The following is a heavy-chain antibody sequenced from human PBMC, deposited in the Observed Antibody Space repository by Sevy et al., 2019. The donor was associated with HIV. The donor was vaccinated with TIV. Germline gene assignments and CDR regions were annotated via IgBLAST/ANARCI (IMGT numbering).Heavy chain of an antibody. CDR1: GDSIISSRW. CDR2: MYHRGTT. J-gene: IGHJ4*02. Sequence: SETLSLTCTVSGDSIISSRWWSWFRQSPGKGLEWIGDMYHRGTTNYNPSLKNRVIMSVDKSKNQFSLRLTSVTAEDTAVYYCAAAAGTDILGYYFDSWGQGIPVTVSS. D-gene: IGHD6-25*01. V-gene: IGHV4-4*02. CDR3: AAAAGTDILGYYFDS.